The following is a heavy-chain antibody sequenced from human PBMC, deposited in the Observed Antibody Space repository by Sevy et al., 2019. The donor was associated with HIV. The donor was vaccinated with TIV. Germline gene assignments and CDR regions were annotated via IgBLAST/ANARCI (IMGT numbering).Heavy chain of an antibody. V-gene: IGHV4-59*01. D-gene: IGHD5-12*01. J-gene: IGHJ6*02. CDR1: GGSISSYY. Sequence: SETLSLTCTVSGGSISSYYWSWIRQPPGKGLEWIGYIYYSGSTNYNPSLKSRVTISVDTSKNQFSLKLGSVTAADTAVYYCARGGTDGYNSAYYYYGMDVWGQGTTVTVSS. CDR3: ARGGTDGYNSAYYYYGMDV. CDR2: IYYSGST.